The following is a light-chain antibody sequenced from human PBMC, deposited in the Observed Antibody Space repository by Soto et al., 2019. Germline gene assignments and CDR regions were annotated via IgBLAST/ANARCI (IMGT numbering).Light chain of an antibody. CDR2: DVS. J-gene: IGLJ2*01. CDR1: SSDVGGYNY. V-gene: IGLV2-14*03. Sequence: QSALTQPASVSGSPGQSITISCTGTSSDVGGYNYVSWYQQHPGKAPKIMIYDVSSRPSGVSDRFSGSKSGNTASLSISGLQAEDKADYYCSSYTSSTTLVFGGGTKLTVL. CDR3: SSYTSSTTLV.